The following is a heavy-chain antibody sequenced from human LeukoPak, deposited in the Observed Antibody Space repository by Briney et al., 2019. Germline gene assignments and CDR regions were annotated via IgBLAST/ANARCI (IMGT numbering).Heavy chain of an antibody. Sequence: GGSLRLSCAASGFTFSSYSMNWVRQAPGKGLEWVSSISSSSSYIYYADSVKGRFTISRDNAKNSLYLQMNSLRAEDTGVYFCAKGLRTGVGPYMGYHYYMDVWGKGATVTVSS. J-gene: IGHJ6*03. CDR1: GFTFSSYS. D-gene: IGHD3-16*01. CDR2: ISSSSSYI. V-gene: IGHV3-21*04. CDR3: AKGLRTGVGPYMGYHYYMDV.